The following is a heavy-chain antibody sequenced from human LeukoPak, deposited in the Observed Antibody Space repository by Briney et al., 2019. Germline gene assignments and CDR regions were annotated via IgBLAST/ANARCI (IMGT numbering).Heavy chain of an antibody. Sequence: GGSLRLSCAASGFTFSSYAMHWVRQAPGKGLEWVAVISYDGSNKYYADSVKGRFTISRDNSKNTLYLQMNSLRAEDTAVYYCARDHRYEPPTFHIVVVTAISGGFDYWGQGTLVTVSS. CDR2: ISYDGSNK. CDR1: GFTFSSYA. D-gene: IGHD2-21*02. J-gene: IGHJ4*02. CDR3: ARDHRYEPPTFHIVVVTAISGGFDY. V-gene: IGHV3-30-3*01.